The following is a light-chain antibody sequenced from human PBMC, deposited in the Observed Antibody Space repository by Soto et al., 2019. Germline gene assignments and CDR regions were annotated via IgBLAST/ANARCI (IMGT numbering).Light chain of an antibody. CDR2: RNY. CDR3: AAWDDSLSGVV. Sequence: QSALTQPPSASGTPGQRVTISCPGSSSNIGSNYVYWYQQLSGTAPKLLIYRNYHRPSGVPDRFSGSKSGTSASLAISGLRSEDEADYYCAAWDDSLSGVVFGGGTKLTVL. V-gene: IGLV1-47*01. J-gene: IGLJ2*01. CDR1: SSNIGSNY.